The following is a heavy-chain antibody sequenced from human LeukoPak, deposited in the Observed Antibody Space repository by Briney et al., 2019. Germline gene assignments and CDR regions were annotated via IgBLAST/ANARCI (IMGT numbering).Heavy chain of an antibody. Sequence: GVSLRLSCAASGFTFSNFWMNWVRQAPGKGLEWVSAISGSGGSTYYADSVKGRFTISRDNSKNTLYLQMNSLRAEDTAVYYCAKDRSYYDSSGYYYDGGWGQGTLVTVSS. CDR2: ISGSGGST. D-gene: IGHD3-22*01. V-gene: IGHV3-23*01. CDR3: AKDRSYYDSSGYYYDGG. CDR1: GFTFSNFW. J-gene: IGHJ4*02.